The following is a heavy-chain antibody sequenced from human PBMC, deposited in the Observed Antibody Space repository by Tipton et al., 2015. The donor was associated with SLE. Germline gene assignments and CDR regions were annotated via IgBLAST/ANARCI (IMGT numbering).Heavy chain of an antibody. CDR2: IYTSGST. J-gene: IGHJ4*02. CDR1: GVSISDYY. D-gene: IGHD2-21*01. V-gene: IGHV4-4*07. Sequence: TLSLTCTVSGVSISDYYWSWIRQSAGEGLEWIGHIYTSGSTDYNPSLKSRVTMSVDTSKSQFSLKLSSVTAADTAIYYCARVLYSGGYFDYWAREPWSTSPQ. CDR3: ARVLYSGGYFDY.